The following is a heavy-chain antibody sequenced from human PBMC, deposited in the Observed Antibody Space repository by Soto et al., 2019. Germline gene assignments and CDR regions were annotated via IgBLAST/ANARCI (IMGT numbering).Heavy chain of an antibody. Sequence: SETLSLTCTVSGGSISSIDYFWSWIRQPPGKGLEWIGFIYHTGTTYYNPSLRSRVTISIDTSKSQFSMKLNSVTAADTAVYYCARVMAAMQNWLDPWGQGTLVTASS. J-gene: IGHJ5*02. V-gene: IGHV4-30-4*01. CDR3: ARVMAAMQNWLDP. D-gene: IGHD2-2*01. CDR1: GGSISSIDYF. CDR2: IYHTGTT.